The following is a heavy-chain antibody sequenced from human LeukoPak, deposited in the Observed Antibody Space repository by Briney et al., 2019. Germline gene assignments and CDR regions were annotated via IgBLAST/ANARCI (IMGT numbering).Heavy chain of an antibody. CDR2: ISTDSSHM. V-gene: IGHV3-21*06. D-gene: IGHD3-10*01. CDR3: ARDDTSAHFFDS. CDR1: GFTFKIYS. Sequence: GGSLRLSCAASGFTFKIYSMNWVRQAPGKGLEWVSSISTDSSHMYYADSVKGRFTVSRDNAKNSLYLQMNTLRAEDTAVYYCARDDTSAHFFDSWGQGTLVTVPS. J-gene: IGHJ4*02.